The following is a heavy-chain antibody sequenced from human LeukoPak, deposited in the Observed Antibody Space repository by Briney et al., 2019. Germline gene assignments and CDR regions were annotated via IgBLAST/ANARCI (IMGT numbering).Heavy chain of an antibody. CDR2: IIPIFGTA. CDR1: GGTFSSYA. D-gene: IGHD2-2*01. Sequence: ASVKVSCKAPGGTFSSYAISWVRQAPGQGLEWMGGIIPIFGTANYAQKFQGRVTITTDESTSTAYMELSSLRSEDTAVYYCASTSSTSRPGYYYMDVWGKGTTVTVSS. J-gene: IGHJ6*03. CDR3: ASTSSTSRPGYYYMDV. V-gene: IGHV1-69*05.